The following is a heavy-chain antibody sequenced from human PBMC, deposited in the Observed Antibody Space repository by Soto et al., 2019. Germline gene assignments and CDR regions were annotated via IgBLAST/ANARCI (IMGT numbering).Heavy chain of an antibody. CDR1: GFTVSSNY. V-gene: IGHV3-53*01. D-gene: IGHD3-16*02. Sequence: EVQLVESGGGLIQPGGSLRLSCAASGFTVSSNYMSWVRQTPGKGLEWVSIIYSGGSSYYADSVKGRFTISRDNSKNTLYLQMNSLRAEDTAVYYCATFSMITFGGVIDDDAFDMWGQGTMVSVSS. CDR3: ATFSMITFGGVIDDDAFDM. CDR2: IYSGGSS. J-gene: IGHJ3*02.